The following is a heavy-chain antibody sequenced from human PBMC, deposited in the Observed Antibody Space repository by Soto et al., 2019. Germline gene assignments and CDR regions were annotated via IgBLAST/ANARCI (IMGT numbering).Heavy chain of an antibody. CDR2: INSKAAGGAI. D-gene: IGHD3-10*01. CDR3: TADGAFGGVVVAFHL. V-gene: IGHV3-15*07. J-gene: IGHJ3*01. CDR1: GFSFSEAW. Sequence: EVQMVESGGGLVKPGGSLRLSCAVSGFSFSEAWMNWVRQAPGKGLEWVGRINSKAAGGAIDYAAPVKGRFTISRDDSKDTLYLQIKGLKKDDTVVYYCTADGAFGGVVVAFHLWGLGTLLTVSS.